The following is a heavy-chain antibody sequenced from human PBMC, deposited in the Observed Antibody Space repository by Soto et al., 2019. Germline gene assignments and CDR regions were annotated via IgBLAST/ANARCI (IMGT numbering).Heavy chain of an antibody. J-gene: IGHJ4*02. CDR1: GFTFSSYG. CDR3: AKVKDYGDYEDYFDY. CDR2: ISYDGSNK. Sequence: PGGSLRLSCAASGFTFSSYGMHWVRQAPGKGLEWVAVISYDGSNKYYADSVKGRFTISRDNSKNTLYLQMNSLRAEDTAVYYCAKVKDYGDYEDYFDYWGQGTLVTVSS. D-gene: IGHD4-17*01. V-gene: IGHV3-30*18.